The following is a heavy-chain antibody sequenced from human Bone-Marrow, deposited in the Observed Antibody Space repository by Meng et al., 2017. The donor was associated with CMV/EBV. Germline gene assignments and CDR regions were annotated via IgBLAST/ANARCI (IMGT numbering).Heavy chain of an antibody. CDR3: ARLYSP. Sequence: SETLSLTCGVYGGSFSGYYWSWIRQPPGKGLEWIGEINHSGFTNYNPSLKSRVTISADTSKNQFSLKLSSVTAADTAVYYCARLYSPWGQGTLVTVSS. D-gene: IGHD2-15*01. CDR2: INHSGFT. CDR1: GGSFSGYY. V-gene: IGHV4-34*01. J-gene: IGHJ5*02.